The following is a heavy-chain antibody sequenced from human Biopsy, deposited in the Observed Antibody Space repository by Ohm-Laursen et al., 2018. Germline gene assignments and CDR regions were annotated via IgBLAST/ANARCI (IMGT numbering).Heavy chain of an antibody. V-gene: IGHV4-59*08. Sequence: SQTLSFTCTVSGDTISTYYWNWIRPTPGQGLEWIGYIHYTGHIRINPSLNSRATISVDTSKAQFSLKLSSLTAADTAIYYCARNRVDVVKVTTIGWNFDLWGRGTLVTVS. CDR3: ARNRVDVVKVTTIGWNFDL. J-gene: IGHJ2*01. CDR1: GDTISTYY. CDR2: IHYTGHI. D-gene: IGHD5-12*01.